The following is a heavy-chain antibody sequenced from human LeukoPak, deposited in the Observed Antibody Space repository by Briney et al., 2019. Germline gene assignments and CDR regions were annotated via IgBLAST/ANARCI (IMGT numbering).Heavy chain of an antibody. CDR1: RFTFDDYA. V-gene: IGHV3-9*01. J-gene: IGHJ4*02. D-gene: IGHD3-10*01. CDR2: ISWNSGSI. CDR3: AKDIWSSMVRGVTTDY. Sequence: GGSLRLSCAASRFTFDDYAMPWVRQAPGKGLEWVSGISWNSGSIDYADSVKGRFTISRDNAKNSLYLQMNSLRAEDTALYYCAKDIWSSMVRGVTTDYWGQGTLVTVSS.